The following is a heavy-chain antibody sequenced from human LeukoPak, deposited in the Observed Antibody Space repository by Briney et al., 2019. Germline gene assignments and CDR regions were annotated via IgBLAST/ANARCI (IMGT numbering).Heavy chain of an antibody. J-gene: IGHJ4*02. CDR1: GFXFSSYW. CDR2: IKQDGSEK. V-gene: IGHV3-7*01. CDR3: ARDLVSRSNY. Sequence: GGSLRLSCAASGFXFSSYWISWVRQAPGKGLEWVANIKQDGSEKYYVDSVKGRFTISRDNAKNSLYLQMNSLRAEDTAVYYCARDLVSRSNYWGQGTPVTVSS. D-gene: IGHD6-6*01.